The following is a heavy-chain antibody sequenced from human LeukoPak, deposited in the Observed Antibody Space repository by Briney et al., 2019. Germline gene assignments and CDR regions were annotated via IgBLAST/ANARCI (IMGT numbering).Heavy chain of an antibody. Sequence: ASVKVSCKASGYTFTGYYMHWVLQAPGQGLEWMGRINPNSGGTNYAQKVQGRVTMTRDTSISTAYMELSRLRSDDTAVYYCARSVATQWGMGGGNIDYWGQGTLVTVSS. CDR1: GYTFTGYY. CDR3: ARSVATQWGMGGGNIDY. J-gene: IGHJ4*02. V-gene: IGHV1-2*06. D-gene: IGHD5-12*01. CDR2: INPNSGGT.